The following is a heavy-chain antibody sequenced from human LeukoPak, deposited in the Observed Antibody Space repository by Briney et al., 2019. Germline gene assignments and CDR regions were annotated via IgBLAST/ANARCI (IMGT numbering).Heavy chain of an antibody. J-gene: IGHJ4*02. CDR1: GFSFSNYG. D-gene: IGHD3-22*01. CDR2: ISGSGGST. Sequence: GGSLRLSCAASGFSFSNYGMHWVRQAPGKGLEWVSAISGSGGSTYYADSVKGRFTISRDNSKNTLYLQMNSLRAEDTAVYYCAKDNIYDSTTYDYWGQGTLVTVSS. CDR3: AKDNIYDSTTYDY. V-gene: IGHV3-23*01.